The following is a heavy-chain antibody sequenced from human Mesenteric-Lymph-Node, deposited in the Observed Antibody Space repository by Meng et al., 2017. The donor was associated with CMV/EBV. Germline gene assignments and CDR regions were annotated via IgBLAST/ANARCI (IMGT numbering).Heavy chain of an antibody. CDR1: GFTFSTSD. CDR2: IGTAGDT. V-gene: IGHV3-13*01. J-gene: IGHJ3*02. Sequence: GESLKISCAASGFTFSTSDMHWVRQATRGGLEWVSTIGTAGDTYYPASVKGRFTNSRENAKNSSYLQMNSLRTEDTAVYYCARDGDIVVVPAAIQWDAFDIWGQGTMVTVSS. CDR3: ARDGDIVVVPAAIQWDAFDI. D-gene: IGHD2-2*02.